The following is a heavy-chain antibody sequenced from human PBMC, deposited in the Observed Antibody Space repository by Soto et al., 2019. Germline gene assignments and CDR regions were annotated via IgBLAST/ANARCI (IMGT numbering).Heavy chain of an antibody. D-gene: IGHD3-10*01. CDR2: INPNSGGT. CDR1: GYTLTGYY. J-gene: IGHJ6*02. V-gene: IGHV1-2*02. CDR3: ARLYGSGTTVVYYYYYGMDV. Sequence: ASVKVSCKASGYTLTGYYMHWVRQAPGQGLEWMGWINPNSGGTNYAQKFQGRVTMTRDTSISTAYMELSRLRSDDTAVYYCARLYGSGTTVVYYYYYGMDVWGQGTTVTVSS.